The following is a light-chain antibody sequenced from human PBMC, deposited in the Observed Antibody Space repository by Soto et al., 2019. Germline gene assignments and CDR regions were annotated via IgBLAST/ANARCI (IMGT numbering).Light chain of an antibody. CDR3: QQYSNWSPLT. J-gene: IGKJ4*01. CDR2: GAS. CDR1: QSVSSSY. V-gene: IGKV3-20*01. Sequence: EIVLTQSPATLSLSPGERATLSCRASQSVSSSYLAWYQQKPGQAPRLLIYGASSRATGIPDRFSGSGSGTEFTLTISSLQSEDFAVYYCQQYSNWSPLTFGGGTKVDIK.